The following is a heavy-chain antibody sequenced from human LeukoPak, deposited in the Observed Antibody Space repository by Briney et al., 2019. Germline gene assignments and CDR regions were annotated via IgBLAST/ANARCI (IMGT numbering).Heavy chain of an antibody. V-gene: IGHV4-30-2*01. CDR3: ARDPWGCSGGSCYSPPDY. CDR1: GGSISSGGYY. J-gene: IGHJ4*02. D-gene: IGHD2-15*01. Sequence: SETLSLTCTVSGGSISSGGYYWSWIRQPPGKGLEWIGYIYHSGSTYYNPSLKSRVTISVDRSKNQFSLKLSSVTAADTAVYYCARDPWGCSGGSCYSPPDYWGQGTLVTVSS. CDR2: IYHSGST.